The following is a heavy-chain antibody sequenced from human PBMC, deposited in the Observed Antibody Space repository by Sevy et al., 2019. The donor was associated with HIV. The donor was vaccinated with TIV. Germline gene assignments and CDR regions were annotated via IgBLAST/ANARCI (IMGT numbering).Heavy chain of an antibody. CDR1: GFTFSSYA. V-gene: IGHV3-23*01. CDR3: AKHLGGYSYGYYYYYYMDV. D-gene: IGHD5-18*01. CDR2: ISGSGGST. J-gene: IGHJ6*03. Sequence: GGSLRLSCAASGFTFSSYAMSWVRQAPGKGLEWVSAISGSGGSTYYADSVKGRFTISRDKSKNTLYLQMNSLRAEDTAVYYCAKHLGGYSYGYYYYYYMDVWGKGTTVTVSS.